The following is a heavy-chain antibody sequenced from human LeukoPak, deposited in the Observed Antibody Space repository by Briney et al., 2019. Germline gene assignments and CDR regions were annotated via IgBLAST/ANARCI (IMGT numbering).Heavy chain of an antibody. CDR1: GYRLASNW. Sequence: GESLKISCKISGYRLASNWIGWVRQVPGKGLEWMGLIYPGYSDAKYSPSFQGQVTFSVDASISTAYLQLSGLRASDTAIYYCVRFALSSSLDHWGQGTLVTVSS. CDR3: VRFALSSSLDH. CDR2: IYPGYSDA. J-gene: IGHJ5*02. D-gene: IGHD6-13*01. V-gene: IGHV5-51*01.